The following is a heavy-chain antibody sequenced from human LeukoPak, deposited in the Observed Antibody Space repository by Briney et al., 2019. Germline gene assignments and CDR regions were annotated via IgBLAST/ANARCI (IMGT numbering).Heavy chain of an antibody. Sequence: SETLSLTCAVYGGSFSGYYWSWIRQPPGKGLEWIGEINHSGSTNYNPSLKSRVTISVDTSKNQLSLKLSSVTAADTAVYYCARGRGVIRARPNRDFDYWGQGTLVTVSS. CDR2: INHSGST. CDR3: ARGRGVIRARPNRDFDY. J-gene: IGHJ4*02. CDR1: GGSFSGYY. D-gene: IGHD3-3*01. V-gene: IGHV4-34*01.